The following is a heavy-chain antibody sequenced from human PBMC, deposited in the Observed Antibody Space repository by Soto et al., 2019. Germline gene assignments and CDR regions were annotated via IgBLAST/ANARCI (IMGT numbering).Heavy chain of an antibody. J-gene: IGHJ4*02. V-gene: IGHV4-61*01. D-gene: IGHD1-1*01. CDR2: IYYSGST. CDR3: ARAGDRTANPSDC. CDR1: GGSVSSGSYY. Sequence: SETLSLTCTVSGGSVSSGSYYWSWIRQPPGRGLEWIGYIYYSGSTNYNPSLKSRVSISLETSKNQFSLKLSSVTAADTAVYYCARAGDRTANPSDCWGPGTLVTVSS.